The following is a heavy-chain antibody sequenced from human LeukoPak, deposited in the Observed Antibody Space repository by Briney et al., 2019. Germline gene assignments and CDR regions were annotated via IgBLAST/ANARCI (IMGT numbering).Heavy chain of an antibody. D-gene: IGHD5-12*01. J-gene: IGHJ4*02. Sequence: PGGSLRLSCAASGFTFSSHGMHWVRQAPGKGLEYVSGVSSDGGSTHYANSVKGRFTISRDNSENTLYLQMGSLRAEDMAVYYCARDRYSGYDSGADYWGQGTLVTVSS. V-gene: IGHV3-64*01. CDR2: VSSDGGST. CDR3: ARDRYSGYDSGADY. CDR1: GFTFSSHG.